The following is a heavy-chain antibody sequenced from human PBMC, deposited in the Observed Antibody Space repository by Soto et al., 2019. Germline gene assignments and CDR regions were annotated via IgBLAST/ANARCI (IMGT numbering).Heavy chain of an antibody. Sequence: PGGSLRLSCAASGFTFSSYAMSWVRQAPGKGLEWVSAISGSGGSTYYADSVKGRFTISRDNSKNTLYLQMNSLRAEDTAVYYCAKVDRVTMIVVVTGYYFDYWGQGTLVTVSS. CDR3: AKVDRVTMIVVVTGYYFDY. D-gene: IGHD3-22*01. CDR1: GFTFSSYA. J-gene: IGHJ4*02. V-gene: IGHV3-23*01. CDR2: ISGSGGST.